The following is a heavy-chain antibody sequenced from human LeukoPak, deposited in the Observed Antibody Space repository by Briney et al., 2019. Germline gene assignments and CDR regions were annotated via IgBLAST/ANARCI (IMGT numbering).Heavy chain of an antibody. J-gene: IGHJ4*02. CDR3: AKDQRPDSGYDIDY. CDR2: IYGSGDTT. V-gene: IGHV3-23*01. D-gene: IGHD5-12*01. CDR1: GFTFSTYS. Sequence: GGSLRLSCAASGFTFSTYSMSWVRQAPRKGLEWVSVIYGSGDTTNYADSVKGRCTITRDNSKNMLYLQMHGLRAEDTAVYYCAKDQRPDSGYDIDYWGQGTLVTVSS.